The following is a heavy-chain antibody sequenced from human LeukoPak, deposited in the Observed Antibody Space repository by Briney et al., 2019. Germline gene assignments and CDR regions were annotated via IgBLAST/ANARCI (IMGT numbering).Heavy chain of an antibody. D-gene: IGHD3-10*01. CDR1: GYTFTDYY. CDR3: ARALVRGALDAFDI. Sequence: ASVKVSCKTSGYTFTDYYMYWVRQAPGQGLEWMGWINPDSGAADYAQTFQGRVTMTRDTSISTAYMELSRLRSDDTAVYYCARALVRGALDAFDIWGQGTMVTVSS. CDR2: INPDSGAA. V-gene: IGHV1-2*02. J-gene: IGHJ3*02.